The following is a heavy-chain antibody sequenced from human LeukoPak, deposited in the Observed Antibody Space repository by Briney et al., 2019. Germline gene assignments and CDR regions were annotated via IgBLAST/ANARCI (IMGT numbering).Heavy chain of an antibody. CDR1: GFTFSSYS. Sequence: GGSLRLSCAASGFTFSSYSMNWVRQAPGKGLEWVSSISSSSSYIYYADSVKGRFTISRDNAKNSLYLQMNSLRAEDTAVYYCAGAPTYDSSGYYLYWGQGTLVTVSS. V-gene: IGHV3-21*01. CDR3: AGAPTYDSSGYYLY. J-gene: IGHJ4*02. D-gene: IGHD3-22*01. CDR2: ISSSSSYI.